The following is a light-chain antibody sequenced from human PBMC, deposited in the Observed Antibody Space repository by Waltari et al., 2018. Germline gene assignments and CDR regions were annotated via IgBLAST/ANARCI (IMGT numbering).Light chain of an antibody. Sequence: DIVLTQSPATLSLSPGERDTLSCRASQNFSNYLAWYQQKPGQAPRLLIYDASKTFTGTPARFSGSGSGTDFTLTIGSLEPDDFAVYYCQQRLNWPVTFGGGTKVEIK. J-gene: IGKJ4*01. V-gene: IGKV3-11*01. CDR1: QNFSNY. CDR2: DAS. CDR3: QQRLNWPVT.